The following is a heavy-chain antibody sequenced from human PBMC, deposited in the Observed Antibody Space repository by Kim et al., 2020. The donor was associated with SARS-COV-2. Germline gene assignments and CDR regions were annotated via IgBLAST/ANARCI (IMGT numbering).Heavy chain of an antibody. V-gene: IGHV1-46*01. CDR2: INPSGGST. Sequence: ASVKVSCKASGYTFTSYYMHWVRQAPGQGLEWMGIINPSGGSTSYAQKFQGRVTMTRDTSTSTVYMELSSLRSEDTAVYYCARGRVLRYFDWVSTAEGLFDYWGQGTLVTVSS. CDR3: ARGRVLRYFDWVSTAEGLFDY. D-gene: IGHD3-9*01. CDR1: GYTFTSYY. J-gene: IGHJ4*02.